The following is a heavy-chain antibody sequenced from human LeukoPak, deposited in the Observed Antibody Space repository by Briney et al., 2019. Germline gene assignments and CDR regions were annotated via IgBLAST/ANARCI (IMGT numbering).Heavy chain of an antibody. CDR1: GFIFSTYS. CDR3: ARDAYYSDSSGYHFDY. V-gene: IGHV3-48*02. D-gene: IGHD3-22*01. J-gene: IGHJ4*02. CDR2: ITSSSSTI. Sequence: PGGSLRLSCAASGFIFSTYSMNWVRQAPGEGLEWVSYITSSSSTIFYADSVKGRFTISRDNAKNSLYLEMNSLRDEDTAVYYCARDAYYSDSSGYHFDYWGQGTLVTVSS.